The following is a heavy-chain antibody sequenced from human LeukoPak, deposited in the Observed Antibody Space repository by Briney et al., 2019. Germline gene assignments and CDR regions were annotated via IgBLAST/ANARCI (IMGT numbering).Heavy chain of an antibody. V-gene: IGHV3-13*01. D-gene: IGHD4-17*01. CDR3: ARDRPDYGAERFAY. CDR1: GFTFSNYD. J-gene: IGHJ4*02. Sequence: GGSLRLSCAASGFTFSNYDMHWVRHATGKGLEWVSGIGTAGDTYYPDSVKGRFTISRENAKNSLYLQMNSLRAEDTAVYYCARDRPDYGAERFAYWGQGTLVTVSS. CDR2: IGTAGDT.